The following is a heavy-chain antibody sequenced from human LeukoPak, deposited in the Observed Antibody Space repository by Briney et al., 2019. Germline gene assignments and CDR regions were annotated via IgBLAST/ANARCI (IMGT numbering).Heavy chain of an antibody. D-gene: IGHD3-3*01. CDR2: IYYSGST. Sequence: SETLSLTCTVSGGSISSYYWCWIRQPPGKGLEWIGYIYYSGSTNYNPSLKSRVTISVDTSKNQFSLKLSSVTAADTAVYYCARQIRFLEWSYFDYWGQGTLVTVSS. CDR3: ARQIRFLEWSYFDY. J-gene: IGHJ4*02. V-gene: IGHV4-59*08. CDR1: GGSISSYY.